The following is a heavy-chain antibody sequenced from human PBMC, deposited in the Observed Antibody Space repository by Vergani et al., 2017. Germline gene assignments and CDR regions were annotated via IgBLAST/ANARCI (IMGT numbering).Heavy chain of an antibody. Sequence: QLQLHKSGPGLVKPSETLSLTCTLSGCSISSSSHFWGWLRQTPGKGLEWIGEICHTEDTKYSPSLKSRVTVSVDESRNLFSLRLNSVTAADTAVYYCATIGYRRWGYYFDYWGQGILVTVSS. D-gene: IGHD5-12*01. J-gene: IGHJ4*02. CDR1: GCSISSSSHF. CDR2: ICHTEDT. CDR3: ATIGYRRWGYYFDY. V-gene: IGHV4-39*07.